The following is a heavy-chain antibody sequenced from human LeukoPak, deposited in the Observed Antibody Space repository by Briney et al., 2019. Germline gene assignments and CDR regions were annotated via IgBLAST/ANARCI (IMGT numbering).Heavy chain of an antibody. V-gene: IGHV3-30*14. CDR2: VSYEGTIK. J-gene: IGHJ5*01. CDR1: GFAFSNFA. Sequence: GRSLRLSCAASGFAFSNFAMHWVRQAPGKGLEWVAVVSYEGTIKYYSDSAKGRFTISRDNSNSLISLQMNDLTTEDTAVYYCAREKFDSWGQGTLVTVPP. CDR3: AREKFDS.